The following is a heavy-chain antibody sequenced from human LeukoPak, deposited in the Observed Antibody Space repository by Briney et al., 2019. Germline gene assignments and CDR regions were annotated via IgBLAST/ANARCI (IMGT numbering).Heavy chain of an antibody. V-gene: IGHV4-59*01. CDR3: ARGGFLDPFDP. CDR2: IYYSGST. J-gene: IGHJ5*02. D-gene: IGHD1-1*01. CDR1: GGSISNYY. Sequence: PSETLSLTCTLSGGSISNYYWNWIRQPPGKGLDWIGYIYYSGSTKYNPSLKSRVTISVDTSKNQFSLRLSSVTAADTAVYYCARGGFLDPFDPWGQGTLVTDSS.